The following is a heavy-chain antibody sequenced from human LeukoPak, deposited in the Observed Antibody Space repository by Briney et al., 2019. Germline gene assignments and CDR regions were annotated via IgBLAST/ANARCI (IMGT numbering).Heavy chain of an antibody. CDR2: IWYDGSNK. J-gene: IGHJ4*02. D-gene: IGHD5-18*01. V-gene: IGHV3-33*08. Sequence: PGRSLRLSCEVSGLIFETYGMHWVRQAPGKGLEWVAVIWYDGSNKYYADSVKGRFTISRDNSKNTLYLQMNSLRAEDTAVYYCARDTIPRGYSYGYFDYWGQGTLVTVSS. CDR1: GLIFETYG. CDR3: ARDTIPRGYSYGYFDY.